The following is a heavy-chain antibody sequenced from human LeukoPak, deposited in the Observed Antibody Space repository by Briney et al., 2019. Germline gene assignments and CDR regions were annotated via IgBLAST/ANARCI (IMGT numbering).Heavy chain of an antibody. Sequence: KTSETLSLTCTVSGGSISSYYWSWIRQPPGEGLEWIGYIYDSGTTNYNPSLKSRVTILIDTSKNQFSLKLNSVTAADTAVYYCARKTYYYDSSGYRCDAFDIWGQGTMVTVSS. D-gene: IGHD3-22*01. CDR2: IYDSGTT. CDR1: GGSISSYY. CDR3: ARKTYYYDSSGYRCDAFDI. V-gene: IGHV4-59*01. J-gene: IGHJ3*02.